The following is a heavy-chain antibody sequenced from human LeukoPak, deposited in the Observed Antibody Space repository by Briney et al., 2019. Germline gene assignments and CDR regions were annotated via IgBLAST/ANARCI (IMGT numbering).Heavy chain of an antibody. Sequence: GGSLRLSCAASGFTFRNFALSWVRQAPGKGLEWVAVIPYDGSNKYYADSVKGRFTISRDNSKNTLYLQMNSLRAEDTAVYYCARGYSSALYNWFDPWGQGTLVTVSS. CDR2: IPYDGSNK. J-gene: IGHJ5*02. D-gene: IGHD6-19*01. CDR3: ARGYSSALYNWFDP. CDR1: GFTFRNFA. V-gene: IGHV3-30*03.